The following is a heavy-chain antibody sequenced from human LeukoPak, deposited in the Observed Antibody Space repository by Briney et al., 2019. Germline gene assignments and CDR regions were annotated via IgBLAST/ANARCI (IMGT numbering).Heavy chain of an antibody. J-gene: IGHJ5*02. CDR2: INTNTGNP. D-gene: IGHD3-10*01. V-gene: IGHV7-4-1*02. Sequence: ASVKVSCKASGYTFTSYAMNWVRQAPGQGLEWMGWINTNTGNPTYAQGFTGRFVFSLDTSVSTAYLQISSLKAEDTAVYYCARHHDYGSGSFAFWFDPWGQGTLVTVSS. CDR1: GYTFTSYA. CDR3: ARHHDYGSGSFAFWFDP.